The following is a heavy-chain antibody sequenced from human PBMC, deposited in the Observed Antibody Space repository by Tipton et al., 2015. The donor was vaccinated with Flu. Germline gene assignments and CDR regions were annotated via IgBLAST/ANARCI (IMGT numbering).Heavy chain of an antibody. V-gene: IGHV4-38-2*01. CDR3: ARRDHSNYVSEPKNWFDP. Sequence: TLSLTCAVSGDSIGSPYYWGWIRQPPGQGLEWIGNIHQTGSRYLNPSLTRRATISVDRSKNQFSLRLTSVTAADTAVYYCARRDHSNYVSEPKNWFDPWGQGILVTVSS. J-gene: IGHJ5*02. CDR1: GDSIGSPYY. D-gene: IGHD4-11*01. CDR2: IHQTGSR.